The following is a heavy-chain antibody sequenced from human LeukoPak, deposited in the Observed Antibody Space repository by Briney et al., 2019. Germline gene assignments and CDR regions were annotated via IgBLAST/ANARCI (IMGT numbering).Heavy chain of an antibody. CDR3: ARYRKLYGSGRRWFDP. J-gene: IGHJ5*02. D-gene: IGHD3-10*01. Sequence: PSETLSLTCAVYGGSFSGYYWSWIRQPPGKGLEWIGEINHSGSTNYNPSLKSRVTISVDTSKNQFSLKLSSVTAADTAVYYCARYRKLYGSGRRWFDPWGQGTLVTVSS. CDR1: GGSFSGYY. CDR2: INHSGST. V-gene: IGHV4-34*01.